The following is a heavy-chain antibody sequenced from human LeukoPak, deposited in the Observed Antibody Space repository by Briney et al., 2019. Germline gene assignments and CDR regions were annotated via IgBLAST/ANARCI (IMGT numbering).Heavy chain of an antibody. CDR1: GFTFSSYA. Sequence: GGSLRLSCAASGFTFSSYAMICVRQAPGKGLEWVSAISGSGATTYYADTVKGRFTISRDNSKNTLYLQMHSLRAEDTAVYYCAKGAYGSGSSSAFDIWGQGTMVTVSS. V-gene: IGHV3-23*01. J-gene: IGHJ3*02. CDR2: ISGSGATT. D-gene: IGHD3-10*01. CDR3: AKGAYGSGSSSAFDI.